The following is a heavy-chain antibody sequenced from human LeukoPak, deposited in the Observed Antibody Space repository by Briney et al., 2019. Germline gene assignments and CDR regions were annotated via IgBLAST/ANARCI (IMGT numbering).Heavy chain of an antibody. CDR2: IKSKTDGGTT. Sequence: GGSLRLSCAASGVTFSNAWMSWVRQAPGKGLEWVGRIKSKTDGGTTDYAAPVKGRFTISRDDSKNTLYLQMNSLKTEDTAVYYCTTRDDYDSSGPDYWGQGTLVTVSS. CDR1: GVTFSNAW. J-gene: IGHJ4*02. V-gene: IGHV3-15*01. CDR3: TTRDDYDSSGPDY. D-gene: IGHD3-22*01.